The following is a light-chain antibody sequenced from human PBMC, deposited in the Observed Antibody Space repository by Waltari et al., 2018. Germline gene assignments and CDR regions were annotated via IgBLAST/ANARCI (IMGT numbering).Light chain of an antibody. Sequence: DIQMTQSPSTLSASVGDRVTITCRASQSISSWLAWYQQKPGRAPKLLIYEASTLDSGVPSRFSGSGSGTEFTLTISSLQPDDFATYYCQQYDNLPLTFGQGTKLEIK. CDR2: EAS. J-gene: IGKJ2*01. CDR1: QSISSW. V-gene: IGKV1-5*03. CDR3: QQYDNLPLT.